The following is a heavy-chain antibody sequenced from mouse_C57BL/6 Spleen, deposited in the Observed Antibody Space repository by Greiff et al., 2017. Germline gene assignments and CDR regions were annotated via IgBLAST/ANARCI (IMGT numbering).Heavy chain of an antibody. CDR2: IYPGSGST. V-gene: IGHV1-55*01. CDR1: GYTFTSYW. Sequence: QVQLQQPGAELVKPRASVKMSCKASGYTFTSYWITWVKQRPGQGLEWIGDIYPGSGSTNYNEKFKSKATLTVDTSSSTAYMQLSSLTSEDSAVYYCARSDYDIYAMDYWGQGTSVTVSS. J-gene: IGHJ4*01. CDR3: ARSDYDIYAMDY. D-gene: IGHD2-4*01.